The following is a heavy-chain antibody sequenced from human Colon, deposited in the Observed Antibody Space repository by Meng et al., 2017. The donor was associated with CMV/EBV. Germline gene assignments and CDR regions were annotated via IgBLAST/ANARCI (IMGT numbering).Heavy chain of an antibody. V-gene: IGHV3-74*01. J-gene: IGHJ4*02. CDR1: GFTFSSKW. Sequence: EVQLVEAGGGLVQPGGSLSLSCAASGFTFSSKWMHWVRQGPGKGLVWVSRINTDGSTTYCADSVKGRFTISRDNAKNTLYLQMNSLRAEDTAVYYCASRDYWGQGTLVTVSS. CDR3: ASRDY. CDR2: INTDGSTT.